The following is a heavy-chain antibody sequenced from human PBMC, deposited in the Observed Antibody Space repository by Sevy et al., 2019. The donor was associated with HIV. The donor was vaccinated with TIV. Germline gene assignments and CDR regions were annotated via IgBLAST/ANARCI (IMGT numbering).Heavy chain of an antibody. D-gene: IGHD1-26*01. J-gene: IGHJ6*02. CDR2: INTDGGSP. CDR3: ARGSRGTVDV. Sequence: GGSLRLSCAASGFTFSSYWMPWVPQAPGKGLLWVYRINTDGGSPNYAASVKGRFTISRDNAKNTLYLQMNSLGAEDTAEYYCARGSRGTVDVWGQGATVTVSS. V-gene: IGHV3-74*01. CDR1: GFTFSSYW.